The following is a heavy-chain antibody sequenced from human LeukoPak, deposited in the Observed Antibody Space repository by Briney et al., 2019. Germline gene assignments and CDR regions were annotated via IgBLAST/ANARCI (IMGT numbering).Heavy chain of an antibody. CDR1: GGTFSSYA. CDR3: ASGNRDGYNHHYYYYTDV. Sequence: SVKVSCKASGGTFSSYAISWVRQAPGQGLEWMGGIIPIFGTANYAQKFQGRVTITTDESTSTAYTELSSLRSEDTAVYYCASGNRDGYNHHYYYYTDVWGKGTMVTVSS. J-gene: IGHJ6*03. CDR2: IIPIFGTA. D-gene: IGHD5-24*01. V-gene: IGHV1-69*05.